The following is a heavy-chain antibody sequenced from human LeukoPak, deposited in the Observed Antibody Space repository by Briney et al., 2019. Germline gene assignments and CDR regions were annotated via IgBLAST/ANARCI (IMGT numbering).Heavy chain of an antibody. CDR2: IYHSGRT. CDR3: ARVSGYSYGPGPIYGIDV. CDR1: GGSISSSSYY. J-gene: IGHJ6*02. V-gene: IGHV4-39*07. D-gene: IGHD5-18*01. Sequence: PSETLSLTCTVSGGSISSSSYYWGWIRQPPGKGLEWIGSIYHSGRTYYNPSLKSRVTISVDRSKNQFSLKLSSVIAADTAVYYCARVSGYSYGPGPIYGIDVWGQGTTVTVSS.